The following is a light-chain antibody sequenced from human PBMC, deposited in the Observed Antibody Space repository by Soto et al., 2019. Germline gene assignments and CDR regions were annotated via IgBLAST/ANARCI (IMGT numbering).Light chain of an antibody. CDR2: WAS. CDR1: QSVLYSSNNENS. Sequence: DIVMTQSPDSVAVSLGERATINCKSSQSVLYSSNNENSLAWYQQKPGHPPKLLIYWASTRESGVPARFSGSGSGTDFTLTISSLQAEDVAVYYCQQYYSTPHTFGQGTKLEIK. CDR3: QQYYSTPHT. J-gene: IGKJ2*01. V-gene: IGKV4-1*01.